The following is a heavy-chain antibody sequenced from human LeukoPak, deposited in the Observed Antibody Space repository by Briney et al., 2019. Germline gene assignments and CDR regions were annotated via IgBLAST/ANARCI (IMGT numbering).Heavy chain of an antibody. D-gene: IGHD3-22*01. Sequence: GASVKVSCKASGYTFTSYGISWVRQAPGQGLEWMGWISAYNGNTNYAQKLQGRVTMTTDTSTSTAYMELRSLRSDDTAVYYCARDRRYYDSSGHRGFDPWGQGTLVTVSS. CDR1: GYTFTSYG. CDR2: ISAYNGNT. V-gene: IGHV1-18*01. CDR3: ARDRRYYDSSGHRGFDP. J-gene: IGHJ5*02.